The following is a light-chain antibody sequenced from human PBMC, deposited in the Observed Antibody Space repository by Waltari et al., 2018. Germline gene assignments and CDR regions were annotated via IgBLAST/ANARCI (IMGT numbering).Light chain of an antibody. CDR2: WAS. CDR3: QQYYTTPT. J-gene: IGKJ1*01. Sequence: DIEMTQSPDSLAVSLGERATINCKSSQRVLYSSNNKNYLAWYQHKPGQPPKLLIYWASTRESGVPERFSGSGSGTDFTLTIDTLQAEDVAVYYCQQYYTTPTFGQGTKVEIK. V-gene: IGKV4-1*01. CDR1: QRVLYSSNNKNY.